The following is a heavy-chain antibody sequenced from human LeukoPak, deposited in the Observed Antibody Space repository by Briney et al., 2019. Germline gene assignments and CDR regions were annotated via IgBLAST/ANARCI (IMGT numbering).Heavy chain of an antibody. CDR2: IYPGDSDT. V-gene: IGHV5-51*01. Sequence: GESLKISCKGSGYSFTNYWIGWVRQMPGKGLEWMGFIYPGDSDTRYSPSFQGQVTISADKSISTAYLQWSSLKASDTAMYYCAAWFSSGWYGGSDYYYGMDVWGQGTTVTVSS. D-gene: IGHD6-19*01. CDR3: AAWFSSGWYGGSDYYYGMDV. J-gene: IGHJ6*02. CDR1: GYSFTNYW.